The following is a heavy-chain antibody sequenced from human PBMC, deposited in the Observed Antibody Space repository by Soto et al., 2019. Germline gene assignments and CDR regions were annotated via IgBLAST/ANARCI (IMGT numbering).Heavy chain of an antibody. CDR1: GFTFSDHY. D-gene: IGHD1-26*01. V-gene: IGHV3-72*01. CDR3: ARDLLGAIDY. J-gene: IGHJ4*02. CDR2: TRNKANSYTT. Sequence: EVQLVESGGGLVQPGGSLRLSCAASGFTFSDHYMDWVRQAPGKGLEWVGCTRNKANSYTTEYAASVKGRFTISRDDSKNSLYLQMNSLKTEDTAVYYCARDLLGAIDYWGQGTLVTVSS.